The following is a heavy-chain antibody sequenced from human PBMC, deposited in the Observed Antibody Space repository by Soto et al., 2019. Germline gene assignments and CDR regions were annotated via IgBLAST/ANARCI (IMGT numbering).Heavy chain of an antibody. CDR3: ARAPRSRHVDGFDI. CDR1: GYTFLYYW. CDR2: IYPSDSDT. J-gene: IGHJ3*02. V-gene: IGHV5-51*01. Sequence: GESLKISCTGSGYTFLYYWIGWVRQMPGKGLEWMGVIYPSDSDTRYSPSFQGQVTISADKSITTAYLQWNSLLASDHDMYYCARAPRSRHVDGFDIWGRGTMVTVSS.